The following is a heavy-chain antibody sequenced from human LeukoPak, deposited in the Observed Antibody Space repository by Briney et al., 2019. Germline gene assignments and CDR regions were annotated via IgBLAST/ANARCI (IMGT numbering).Heavy chain of an antibody. Sequence: SETLSLTCTVSGGSISDYYWTWIRQTPGKGLEWIGFVHYIGTTNYDPSLKSRVTISLDTSKDQFSLKLTSMSAADTAVHYCARRFGGSQGEGFDYWGQGTLVTVSS. J-gene: IGHJ4*02. CDR3: ARRFGGSQGEGFDY. D-gene: IGHD1-26*01. V-gene: IGHV4-59*08. CDR1: GGSISDYY. CDR2: VHYIGTT.